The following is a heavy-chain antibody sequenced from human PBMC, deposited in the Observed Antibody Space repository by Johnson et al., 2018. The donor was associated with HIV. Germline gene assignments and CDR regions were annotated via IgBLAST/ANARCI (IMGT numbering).Heavy chain of an antibody. Sequence: VQLVESGGGVVQPGRSLRLSCAASGFTFSSYAMHWVRQAPAKGLEWVAVISYDGSDKDYADSVKGRFTISRDNSKNTLYLQMNSLRAEDTAVYYCARDAPDSGSYHAFDIWGQGTMVTVSS. CDR2: ISYDGSDK. J-gene: IGHJ3*02. V-gene: IGHV3-30*04. CDR1: GFTFSSYA. D-gene: IGHD1-26*01. CDR3: ARDAPDSGSYHAFDI.